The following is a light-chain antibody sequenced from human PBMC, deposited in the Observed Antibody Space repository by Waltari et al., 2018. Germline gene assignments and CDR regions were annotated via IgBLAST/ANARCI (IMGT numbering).Light chain of an antibody. J-gene: IGKJ1*01. V-gene: IGKV1-5*03. CDR1: QTMSNW. CDR2: KAS. Sequence: DIQMTQSPSTLSASVGDTVTITCRASQTMSNWLAWYQQEPGKAPKVLIYKASNLQSGVPSRLSGSVSGTEFTLTISSLQPDDFATYYCQHFSTYSTFGQGTKVEIK. CDR3: QHFSTYST.